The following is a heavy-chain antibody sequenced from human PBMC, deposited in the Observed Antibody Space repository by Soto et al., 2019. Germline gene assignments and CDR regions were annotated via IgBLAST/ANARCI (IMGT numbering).Heavy chain of an antibody. V-gene: IGHV4-59*01. J-gene: IGHJ4*02. CDR1: GDCMRRYY. CDR2: IHDSGIT. CDR3: AREYAFSSDY. Sequence: SETLSLTCSVSGDCMRRYYSSWIRQPPGKGLEWIGYIHDSGITDYNPSLKSRATISIDTFRNQISLNLHSVTAADTAVYYCAREYAFSSDYWGQGTVVTVSS. D-gene: IGHD2-2*01.